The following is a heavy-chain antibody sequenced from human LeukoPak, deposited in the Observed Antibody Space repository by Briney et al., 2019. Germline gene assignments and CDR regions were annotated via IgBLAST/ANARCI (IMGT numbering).Heavy chain of an antibody. J-gene: IGHJ6*03. CDR2: IKEDGSEK. CDR3: ARDRGSRYYYMDV. CDR1: GFTFSSYW. Sequence: GGSLRLSCVASGFTFSSYWMSWVRQVPGKGLEWVANIKEDGSEKYYVDSVKGRFTISRDNAKNSLYVQMNRLRVEDTAIYYCARDRGSRYYYMDVWGKGTTVIVSS. D-gene: IGHD3-10*01. V-gene: IGHV3-7*01.